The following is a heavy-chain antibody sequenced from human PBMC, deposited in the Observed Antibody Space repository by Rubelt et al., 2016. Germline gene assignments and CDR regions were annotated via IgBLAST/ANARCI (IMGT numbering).Heavy chain of an antibody. CDR1: VGSLSRYY. D-gene: IGHD5-24*01. V-gene: IGHV4-59*01. Sequence: QVQLRESGPGLVKPSETLSLTCTVSVGSLSRYYWNWLRLPPGKGLEWIGYSQNGGNTRYSSSLRSRASISLDTSENQFSLKLSSVTAADSGVYYCARGREMDSMTNFYYGLDIWGRGTTVSVSS. CDR3: ARGREMDSMTNFYYGLDI. J-gene: IGHJ6*02. CDR2: SQNGGNT.